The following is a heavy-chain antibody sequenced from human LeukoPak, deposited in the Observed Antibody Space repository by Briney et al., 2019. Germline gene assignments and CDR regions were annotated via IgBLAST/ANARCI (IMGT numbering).Heavy chain of an antibody. V-gene: IGHV4-59*12. CDR3: ARDPASVLPHAFDI. CDR2: IYYSGST. D-gene: IGHD3-10*01. Sequence: SETLSLTCTVSGGSISSYYWSWIRQPPGKGLEWIGYIYYSGSTKDNPPLKSRVTISVDTSKNQFSLKLSSVTAADTAVYYCARDPASVLPHAFDIWGQGTMVTVSS. J-gene: IGHJ3*02. CDR1: GGSISSYY.